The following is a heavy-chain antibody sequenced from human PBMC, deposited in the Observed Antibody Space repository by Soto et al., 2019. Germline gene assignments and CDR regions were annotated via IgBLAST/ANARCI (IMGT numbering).Heavy chain of an antibody. Sequence: QLQLQESGPGLVKPSETLSLTCTVSGGSISSSSYYWGWIRKPPGKGLEWIGSIYYSGSTYYNPSLKSRVTISVDTSKNQFSLKLSSVTAADTVVYYCARHEQQQLVPRGYNWFHPWGQGTLVTVSS. CDR1: GGSISSSSYY. CDR3: ARHEQQQLVPRGYNWFHP. D-gene: IGHD6-13*01. V-gene: IGHV4-39*01. CDR2: IYYSGST. J-gene: IGHJ5*02.